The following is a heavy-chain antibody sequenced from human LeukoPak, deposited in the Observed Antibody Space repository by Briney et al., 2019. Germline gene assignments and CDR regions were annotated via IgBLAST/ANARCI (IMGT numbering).Heavy chain of an antibody. V-gene: IGHV4-34*01. CDR3: ARALGTRITMVRGVIKPSYFDY. J-gene: IGHJ4*02. D-gene: IGHD3-10*01. Sequence: KPSETLSLTCAVYGGSFSGHYWSWIRQPPGKGLEWIGEINHSGSTNYNPSLKRRVTISVDTSKNQFSLKVSSVTAADTAVYYCARALGTRITMVRGVIKPSYFDYWGQGTLVTVSS. CDR1: GGSFSGHY. CDR2: INHSGST.